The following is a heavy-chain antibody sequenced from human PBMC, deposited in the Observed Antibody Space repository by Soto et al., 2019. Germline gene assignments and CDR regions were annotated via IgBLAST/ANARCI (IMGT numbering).Heavy chain of an antibody. Sequence: PSSTLALTGTVSGGDIRSYYWSWIRQPPGKGLEWIAYIYYSGSTSYNPSLKSRVTISVDTSKNQFSLKLSSVTAADTAVDYWARVQYEWFDPWGQGTLVTVSS. V-gene: IGHV4-59*01. CDR1: GGDIRSYY. CDR3: ARVQYEWFDP. CDR2: IYYSGST. J-gene: IGHJ5*02. D-gene: IGHD2-2*01.